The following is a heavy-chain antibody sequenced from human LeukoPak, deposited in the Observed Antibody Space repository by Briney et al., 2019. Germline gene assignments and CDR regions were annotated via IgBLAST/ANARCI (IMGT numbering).Heavy chain of an antibody. CDR2: ISSSGGST. D-gene: IGHD3-16*01. Sequence: GGSLRLSCAASGFTFSSYAMNWVRQAPGKGLEWVSGISSSGGSTSYADSVKGRFTISRDNAKNTLYLQMNSLRAEGTAVYYCARVSLGGYYYYYMDVWGKGTTVTVSS. V-gene: IGHV3-23*01. CDR3: ARVSLGGYYYYYMDV. CDR1: GFTFSSYA. J-gene: IGHJ6*03.